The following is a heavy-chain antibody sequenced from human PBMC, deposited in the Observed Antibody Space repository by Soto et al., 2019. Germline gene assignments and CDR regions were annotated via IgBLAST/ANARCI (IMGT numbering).Heavy chain of an antibody. CDR2: IYWDDDK. V-gene: IGHV2-5*02. J-gene: IGHJ4*02. CDR1: GFSLSTTGVG. CDR3: VHAPPVTTGGDN. Sequence: QITLKESGPTLVKPTQTLTLTCTFSGFSLSTTGVGVGWIRQPPGKALDWLALIYWDDDKRYSPSLKSRLTITKDPSKNRWVLTMTNRNLIDQPTYYCVHAPPVTTGGDNWGQGTLVTVPS. D-gene: IGHD4-17*01.